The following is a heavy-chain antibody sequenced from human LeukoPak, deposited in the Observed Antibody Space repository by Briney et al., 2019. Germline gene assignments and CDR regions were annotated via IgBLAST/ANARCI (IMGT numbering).Heavy chain of an antibody. CDR2: IYYSGST. J-gene: IGHJ4*02. CDR1: GGSISSYY. V-gene: IGHV4-59*01. Sequence: SETLSLTCPVSGGSISSYYWNWIRQPPGKGLEWIGYIYYSGSTNYNPSLKSRVTISVDTSKNQFSLKLSSVTAADTAVYYCARSSYYAIDYWGQGTLVTVSS. CDR3: ARSSYYAIDY. D-gene: IGHD2-8*01.